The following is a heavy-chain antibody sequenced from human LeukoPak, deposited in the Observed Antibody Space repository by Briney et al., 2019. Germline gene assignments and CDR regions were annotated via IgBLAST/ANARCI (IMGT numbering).Heavy chain of an antibody. D-gene: IGHD3-10*01. V-gene: IGHV3-30*04. CDR1: GLTFSSYA. CDR2: ISYDGSNK. J-gene: IGHJ4*02. Sequence: SGGSLRLSCAASGLTFSSYAMHWVRQAPGKGLEWVAVISYDGSNKYYADSVKGRFTISRDNSKNTLYLQMNSLRAEDTAVYYCARDASKAYYGSGSYYPLDYWGQGTLVTVSS. CDR3: ARDASKAYYGSGSYYPLDY.